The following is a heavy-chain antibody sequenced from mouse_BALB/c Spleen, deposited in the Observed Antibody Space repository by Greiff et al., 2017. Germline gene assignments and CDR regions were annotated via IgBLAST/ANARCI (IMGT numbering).Heavy chain of an antibody. CDR3: ARGDYDYDAGYAMDY. CDR1: GFSLTSYG. Sequence: VHLVESGPGLVAPSQSLSITCTVSGFSLTSYGVHWVRQPPGKGLEWLGVIWAGGSTNYNSALMSRLSISKDNSKSQVFLKMNSLQTDDTAMYYCARGDYDYDAGYAMDYWGQGTSVTVSS. V-gene: IGHV2-9*02. J-gene: IGHJ4*01. CDR2: IWAGGST. D-gene: IGHD2-4*01.